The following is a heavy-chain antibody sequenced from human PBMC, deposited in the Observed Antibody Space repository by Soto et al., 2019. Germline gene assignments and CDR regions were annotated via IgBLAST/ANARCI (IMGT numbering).Heavy chain of an antibody. CDR3: AKGDPPNFYSSSPPYYYGMDV. CDR1: GYSFTSYW. Sequence: PGESLKISCKGFGYSFTSYWISWVRQMHGKGLEWMGRIDSGDSYTNYSPSFQGQVTISADKSISTAYLQWSSLKASDTAMYYCAKGDPPNFYSSSPPYYYGMDVWGQGTTVTVSS. D-gene: IGHD6-13*01. V-gene: IGHV5-10-1*04. J-gene: IGHJ6*02. CDR2: IDSGDSYT.